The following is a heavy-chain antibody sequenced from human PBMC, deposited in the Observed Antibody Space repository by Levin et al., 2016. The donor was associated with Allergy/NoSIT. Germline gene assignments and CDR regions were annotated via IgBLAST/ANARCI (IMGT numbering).Heavy chain of an antibody. CDR2: ISYDGSNK. Sequence: VRQMPGKGLEWVAVISYDGSNKYYADSVKGRFTISRDNSKNTLYLQMNSLRAGDTAVYYCAKDIAAAGYYYYGMDVWGQGTTVTVSS. J-gene: IGHJ6*02. D-gene: IGHD6-13*01. V-gene: IGHV3-30*18. CDR3: AKDIAAAGYYYYGMDV.